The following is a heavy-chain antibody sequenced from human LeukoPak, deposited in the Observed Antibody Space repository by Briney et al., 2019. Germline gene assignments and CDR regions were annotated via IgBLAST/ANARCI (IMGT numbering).Heavy chain of an antibody. CDR1: GYTFTGYY. V-gene: IGHV1-2*02. Sequence: GASVKVSCKASGYTFTGYYMHWVRQAPGQGLEWMGWINPNSGGTNYAQKFQGRVTMTRDTSISTAYMELSRLRSDDTAVYYCARDVVLDFWSGSGVYYYYMDVWGKGTTVTVSS. J-gene: IGHJ6*03. CDR2: INPNSGGT. D-gene: IGHD3-3*01. CDR3: ARDVVLDFWSGSGVYYYYMDV.